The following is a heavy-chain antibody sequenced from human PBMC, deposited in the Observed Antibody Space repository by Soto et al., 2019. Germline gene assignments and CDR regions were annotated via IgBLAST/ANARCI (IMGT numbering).Heavy chain of an antibody. CDR2: IWYDGSNK. J-gene: IGHJ5*02. V-gene: IGHV3-33*01. Sequence: GGSLRLSCAASGFTFSSYGMHWVRQAPGKGLEWVAVIWYDGSNKYYADSVKGRFTISRDNSKNTLYLQMNSLRAEDTAVYYCARDQVWTGWFDPWGQGTLVTVSS. D-gene: IGHD2-21*01. CDR3: ARDQVWTGWFDP. CDR1: GFTFSSYG.